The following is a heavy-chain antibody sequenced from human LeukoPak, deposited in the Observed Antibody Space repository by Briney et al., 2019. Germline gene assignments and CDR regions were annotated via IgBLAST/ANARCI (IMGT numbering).Heavy chain of an antibody. CDR3: AGRRFGELGYGMDV. V-gene: IGHV4-59*01. CDR2: IYYSGST. Sequence: SETLSLTCTVSGGSISSYYWSWIRQPPGKGLEWIGYIYYSGSTNYNPSLKSRVTISVDTSKNQFSLKLSSVTAADTAVYYCAGRRFGELGYGMDVWGQGTTVTVSS. D-gene: IGHD3-10*01. J-gene: IGHJ6*02. CDR1: GGSISSYY.